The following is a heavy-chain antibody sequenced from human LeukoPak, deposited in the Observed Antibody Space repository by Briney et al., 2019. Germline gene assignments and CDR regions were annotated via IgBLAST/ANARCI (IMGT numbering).Heavy chain of an antibody. V-gene: IGHV3-30-3*01. CDR1: GFTFSSYA. J-gene: IGHJ4*02. Sequence: GGSLRLSCAASGFTFSSYAMHWVRQAPGKGLEWVAVISYDGSNKYYADSVKGRFTISRDNSKNTLYLQMNSLRAEDTAVYYCARDQRSGIAAAGTSVGWGQGTLVTVSS. CDR3: ARDQRSGIAAAGTSVG. CDR2: ISYDGSNK. D-gene: IGHD6-13*01.